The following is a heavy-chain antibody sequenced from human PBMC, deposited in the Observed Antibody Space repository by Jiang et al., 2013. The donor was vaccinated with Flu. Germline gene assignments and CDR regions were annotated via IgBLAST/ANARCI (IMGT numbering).Heavy chain of an antibody. CDR1: GGSISSYS. J-gene: IGHJ6*02. CDR2: IYYSGNT. Sequence: GSGLVKPSETLSLTCTVSGGSISSYSWSWIRQPPGKELEWVGSIYYSGNTNYNPSLKSRVTISVDTSKNQLSLKVRSVTAADTAVYYCARDLDQFYGMDVWGQGTTVTVSS. D-gene: IGHD2-2*01. CDR3: ARDLDQFYGMDV. V-gene: IGHV4-59*13.